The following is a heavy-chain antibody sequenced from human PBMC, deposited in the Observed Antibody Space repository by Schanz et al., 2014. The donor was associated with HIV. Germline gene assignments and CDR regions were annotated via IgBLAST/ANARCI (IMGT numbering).Heavy chain of an antibody. CDR3: AKDLLATTSWYGGIDY. CDR1: GFTFSSYA. Sequence: EVQLLESGGGLVQPGGSLRLSCAASGFTFSSYAMSWVRLAPGKGLEWVSTVGYGGDNTYYADSVEGRFTISRDNSKNTVYLQMNSLRAEDTAIYYCAKDLLATTSWYGGIDYWGQGTLVTVSS. D-gene: IGHD6-13*01. CDR2: VGYGGDNT. J-gene: IGHJ4*02. V-gene: IGHV3-23*01.